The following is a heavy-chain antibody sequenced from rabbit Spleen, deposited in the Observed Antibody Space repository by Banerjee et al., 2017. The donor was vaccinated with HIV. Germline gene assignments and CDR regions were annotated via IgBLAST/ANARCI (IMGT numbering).Heavy chain of an antibody. CDR2: IDVGSTGST. Sequence: QSLEESGGGLVQPEGSLTLTCTASGFSLSSSYYMCWVRQAPGKGLEWIACIDVGSTGSTYYASWVNGRFTISKTSSTTVTLQMTSLTAADTATYFCARDTGSSFSSYGMDLWGPGTLVTVS. J-gene: IGHJ6*01. D-gene: IGHD8-1*01. V-gene: IGHV1S40*01. CDR3: ARDTGSSFSSYGMDL. CDR1: GFSLSSSYY.